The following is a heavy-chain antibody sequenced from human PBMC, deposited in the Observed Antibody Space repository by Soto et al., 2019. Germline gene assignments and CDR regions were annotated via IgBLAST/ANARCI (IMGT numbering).Heavy chain of an antibody. Sequence: AGGPLRLACAASVFTFRSFSMNWVRQAPGEGLERFSSISSSSNYMYYADSLKGRFTISRDNAKDSLFLQMHSLRAEDTAVYYCARASSSGSYFDYWGQGTLVTVSS. J-gene: IGHJ4*02. CDR2: ISSSSNYM. CDR3: ARASSSGSYFDY. D-gene: IGHD6-6*01. V-gene: IGHV3-21*01. CDR1: VFTFRSFS.